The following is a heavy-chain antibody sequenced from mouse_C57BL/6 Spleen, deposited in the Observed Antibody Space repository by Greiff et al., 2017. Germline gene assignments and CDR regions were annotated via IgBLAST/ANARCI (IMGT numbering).Heavy chain of an antibody. Sequence: EVKVVESGGGLVQPGGSLSLSCAASGFTFTDYYMSWVRQPPGKALSWLGFIRNKANGYTTEYSASVKGRFTISRDNSQSILCLQMNALRAEDSATYYCARYIGDYWGQGTSVTVSS. J-gene: IGHJ4*01. V-gene: IGHV7-3*01. CDR2: IRNKANGYTT. CDR3: ARYIGDY. CDR1: GFTFTDYY.